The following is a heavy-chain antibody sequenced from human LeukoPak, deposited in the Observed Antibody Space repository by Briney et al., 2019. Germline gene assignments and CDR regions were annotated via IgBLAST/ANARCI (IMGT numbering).Heavy chain of an antibody. Sequence: ASVKVSCKVSGYTLTELSMHWVRQSPGKGREWMGGFDPEDGETIYAQKFQGRVTMTEDTSTDTAYMELSSLRSEDTAVYYCATVRSDYGDYYYYYGMDVWGQGTTVTVSS. V-gene: IGHV1-24*01. CDR3: ATVRSDYGDYYYYYGMDV. J-gene: IGHJ6*02. D-gene: IGHD4-17*01. CDR2: FDPEDGET. CDR1: GYTLTELS.